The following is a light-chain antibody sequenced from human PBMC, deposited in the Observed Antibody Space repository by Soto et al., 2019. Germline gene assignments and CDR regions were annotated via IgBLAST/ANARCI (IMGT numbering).Light chain of an antibody. Sequence: QLVLTQSPSASASLGASVKLTCTLSSGHSSYAIAWHQQQPEKGPRYLMKLNSDGRHSKGDGIPDRFSGSSSGAERYLTISSLQSEDEADYYCQTWGTGLWVFVVGTTLTVL. CDR2: LNSDGRH. CDR1: SGHSSYA. CDR3: QTWGTGLWV. V-gene: IGLV4-69*01. J-gene: IGLJ3*02.